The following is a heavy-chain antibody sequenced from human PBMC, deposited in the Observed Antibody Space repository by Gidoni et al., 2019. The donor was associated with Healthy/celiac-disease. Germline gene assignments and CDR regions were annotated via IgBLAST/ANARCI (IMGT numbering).Heavy chain of an antibody. CDR1: GFTFDDYA. J-gene: IGHJ6*02. Sequence: EVQLVESGGGLVQPGRSLRLSCAASGFTFDDYAMHWVRQAPGKGLEWVSGISWNSGSIGYADSVKGRFTISRDNAKNSLYLQMNSLRAEDTALYYCAKEPTNYYYYYGMDVWGQGTTVTVSS. CDR3: AKEPTNYYYYYGMDV. V-gene: IGHV3-9*01. CDR2: ISWNSGSI.